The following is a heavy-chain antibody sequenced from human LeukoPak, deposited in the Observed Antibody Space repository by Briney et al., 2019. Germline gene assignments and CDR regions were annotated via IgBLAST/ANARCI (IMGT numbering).Heavy chain of an antibody. CDR2: IYYSGRT. D-gene: IGHD4-17*01. J-gene: IGHJ4*02. V-gene: IGHV4-59*06. CDR1: GGSISSYY. Sequence: SETLSLTCTVSGGSISSYYWSWIRQPPGKGLEWIGYIYYSGRTYYNPSLKSRFNISLNTSQNQFSLKLSSVTAADTAVYYCARHTVTTSYFFDYWGQGTLVSVSS. CDR3: ARHTVTTSYFFDY.